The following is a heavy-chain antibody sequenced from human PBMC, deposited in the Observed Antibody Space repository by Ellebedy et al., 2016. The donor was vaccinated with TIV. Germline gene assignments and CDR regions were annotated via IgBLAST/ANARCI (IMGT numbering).Heavy chain of an antibody. D-gene: IGHD2-15*01. CDR2: ISSSGSAI. CDR1: GFTFSDYY. J-gene: IGHJ6*04. Sequence: GESLKISXVGSGFTFSDYYMSWIRQAPGKGLQWVSYISSSGSAIYYADSVKGRFTISRVNAKNSLYLHMNSLRADDTAVYYCARDYQLLPWDVWGKGTTVTVSS. V-gene: IGHV3-11*01. CDR3: ARDYQLLPWDV.